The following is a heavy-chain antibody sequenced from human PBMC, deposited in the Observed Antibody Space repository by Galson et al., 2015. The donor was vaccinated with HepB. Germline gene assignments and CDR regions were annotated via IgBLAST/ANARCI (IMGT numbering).Heavy chain of an antibody. Sequence: SLRLSCAASGFTFSSYAMSWVRQAPGKGLEWVSALSGSGGSTYYADSVKGRFTISRDNSKNTLYLQMNSLRAEDTAVYYCAKDRYSSKGGVGMDVWGQGTTVTVSS. CDR1: GFTFSSYA. CDR3: AKDRYSSKGGVGMDV. D-gene: IGHD6-13*01. J-gene: IGHJ6*02. CDR2: LSGSGGST. V-gene: IGHV3-23*01.